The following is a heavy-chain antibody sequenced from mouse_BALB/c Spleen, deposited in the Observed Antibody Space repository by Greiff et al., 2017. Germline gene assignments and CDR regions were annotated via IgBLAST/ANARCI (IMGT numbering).Heavy chain of an antibody. J-gene: IGHJ3*01. CDR3: ARGAYYGNYEFAY. CDR1: GFNIKDTY. V-gene: IGHV14-3*02. D-gene: IGHD2-10*01. CDR2: IDPANGNT. Sequence: LVESGAELVKPGASVKLSCTASGFNIKDTYMHWVKQRPEQGLEWIGRIDPANGNTKYDPKFQGKATITADTSSNTAHLQLSSLTSEDTAVYYCARGAYYGNYEFAYWGQGTLVTVSA.